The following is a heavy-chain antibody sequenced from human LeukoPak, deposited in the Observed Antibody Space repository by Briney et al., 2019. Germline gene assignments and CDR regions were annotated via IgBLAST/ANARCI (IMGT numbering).Heavy chain of an antibody. J-gene: IGHJ4*02. CDR1: GFTFSSYA. D-gene: IGHD3-10*01. V-gene: IGHV3-23*01. CDR2: ISGSGGTT. CDR3: AKGRDTLVRGVIITTRFDN. Sequence: GGSLRLSCAAPGFTFSSYAMTWVRQAPGKGLEWVAGISGSGGTTYYADSVKGRLTVSRDNSKNTLYLQMHSLRAEDTAVYYCAKGRDTLVRGVIITTRFDNWGQGTLVTVSS.